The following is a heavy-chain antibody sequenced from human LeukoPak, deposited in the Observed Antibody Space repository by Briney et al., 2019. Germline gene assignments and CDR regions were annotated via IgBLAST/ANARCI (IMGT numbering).Heavy chain of an antibody. Sequence: GRSLRLSCAASGLTFSSYAMHWVRQAPGKGLEWVAVISYDGSNKYYADSVKGRFTISRDNSKNTLYLQMNSLRAEDTAVYYCARGLWLRRFDYWGQGTLVTVSS. J-gene: IGHJ4*02. CDR2: ISYDGSNK. D-gene: IGHD5-12*01. CDR3: ARGLWLRRFDY. CDR1: GLTFSSYA. V-gene: IGHV3-30-3*01.